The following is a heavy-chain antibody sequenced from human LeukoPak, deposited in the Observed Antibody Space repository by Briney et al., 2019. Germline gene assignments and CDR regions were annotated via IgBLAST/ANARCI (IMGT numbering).Heavy chain of an antibody. V-gene: IGHV1-2*02. D-gene: IGHD6-6*01. CDR2: INPNSGGT. CDR1: GYTFTGYY. Sequence: ASVKVSCKASGYTFTGYYMHWVRQAPGQGLEWMGWINPNSGGTNYAQEFQGRVTMTRDTSISTAYMELSRLRSDDTAVYYCARAVSSIAARLDYWGQGTLVTVSS. J-gene: IGHJ4*02. CDR3: ARAVSSIAARLDY.